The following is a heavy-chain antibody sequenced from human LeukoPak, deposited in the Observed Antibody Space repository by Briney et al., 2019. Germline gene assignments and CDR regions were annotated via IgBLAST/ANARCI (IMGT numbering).Heavy chain of an antibody. D-gene: IGHD6-19*01. J-gene: IGHJ4*02. CDR2: IDSTGNT. Sequence: SETLSLTCTVSGGSISYYYWSWIRQPPGKGLEYFASIDSTGNTYYNPSLQSRVTISADTSRNQFSLKLSSVTAADTAVYYCTRDRGQWVVDYWGQGTLVTVSS. CDR1: GGSISYYY. CDR3: TRDRGQWVVDY. V-gene: IGHV4-59*12.